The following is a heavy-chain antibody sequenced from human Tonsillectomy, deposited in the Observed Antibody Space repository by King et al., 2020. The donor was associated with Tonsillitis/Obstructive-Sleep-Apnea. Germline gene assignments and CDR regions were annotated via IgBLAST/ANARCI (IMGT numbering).Heavy chain of an antibody. D-gene: IGHD2-2*01. V-gene: IGHV4-4*02. CDR1: GDSISSGNW. CDR3: ARDSGGDCRSSSCLYYFDY. J-gene: IGHJ4*02. CDR2: IYHTGST. Sequence: QLQESGPGLVKPSGTLSLTCGVSGDSISSGNWWSWARQPPGKGLEWIGEIYHTGSTIYNPSLKSRVTISVDKSKNQFSLRLNSVTAADTAIYYCARDSGGDCRSSSCLYYFDYWGQGTLVTVSS.